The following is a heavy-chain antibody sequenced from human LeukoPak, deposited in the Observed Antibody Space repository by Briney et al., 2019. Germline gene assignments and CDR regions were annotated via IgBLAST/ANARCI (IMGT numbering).Heavy chain of an antibody. CDR3: ARLWSTYCSAGSCPHQPNY. D-gene: IGHD2-15*01. J-gene: IGHJ4*02. V-gene: IGHV4-34*01. Sequence: SETLSLTCAVYGGSFSGYYWSWIRQPPGKGLEWIGEINHSGSTNYNPSLKSRVTISVDTSKNQFSLKLSSVTAADTAVYYCARLWSTYCSAGSCPHQPNYWGQGTLVTVSS. CDR1: GGSFSGYY. CDR2: INHSGST.